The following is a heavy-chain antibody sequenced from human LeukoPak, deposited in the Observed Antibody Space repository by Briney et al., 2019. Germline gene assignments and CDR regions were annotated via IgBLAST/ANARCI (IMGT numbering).Heavy chain of an antibody. D-gene: IGHD4-23*01. J-gene: IGHJ2*01. Sequence: SQTLSLTCTVSGGSISSGGYDWSWIRQHPGKGLEWIVYIYYSGSTYYNPSLKSRVTISVDTSKNQFSLKLRSVTAADTAVYYCARDRYTVVSWYFDLWGRGTLVTVSS. CDR1: GGSISSGGYD. V-gene: IGHV4-31*03. CDR3: ARDRYTVVSWYFDL. CDR2: IYYSGST.